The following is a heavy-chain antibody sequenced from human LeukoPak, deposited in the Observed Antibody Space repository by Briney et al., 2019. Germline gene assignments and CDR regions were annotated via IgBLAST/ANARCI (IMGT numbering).Heavy chain of an antibody. CDR3: ARDAGLRTPEYYFDY. CDR1: GFTFSSYA. CDR2: ISSNGGST. Sequence: GGSLRLSCAASGFTFSSYAMHWVRQAPGKGLEYVSVISSNGGSTYYANSVKGRFTISRDNSKNTLHLQMGSLRAEDMAVYYCARDAGLRTPEYYFDYWGQGTLVTVSS. V-gene: IGHV3-64*01. D-gene: IGHD5/OR15-5a*01. J-gene: IGHJ4*02.